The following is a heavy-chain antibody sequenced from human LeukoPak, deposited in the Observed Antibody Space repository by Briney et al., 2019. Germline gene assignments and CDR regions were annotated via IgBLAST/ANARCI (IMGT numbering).Heavy chain of an antibody. J-gene: IGHJ4*02. V-gene: IGHV1-69*13. CDR3: ARGGSKVVPAAIHGFDY. CDR1: GGTFSSYA. D-gene: IGHD2-2*01. Sequence: SVTVSCKASGGTFSSYAISWVRQAPGQGLEWMGGIIPIFGSANYAQKFQGRVTITADESTSTAYMELSSLRSEDTAVYYCARGGSKVVPAAIHGFDYWGQGTLVTVSS. CDR2: IIPIFGSA.